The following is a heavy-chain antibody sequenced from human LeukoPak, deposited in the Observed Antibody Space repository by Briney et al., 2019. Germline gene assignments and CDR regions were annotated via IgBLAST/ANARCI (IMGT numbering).Heavy chain of an antibody. V-gene: IGHV3-9*03. CDR2: INWNSGSI. J-gene: IGHJ2*01. CDR1: GFSFDDYV. Sequence: GGSLRLSCVASGFSFDDYVMHWVRQAPGKGLEWVSGINWNSGSIGYADSVKGRFTISRDNAKNSLYLQMNGLRLEDMALYYYAKSSSSMVVVVISDSYFDLWGRGTLVTVSS. CDR3: AKSSSSMVVVVISDSYFDL. D-gene: IGHD3-22*01.